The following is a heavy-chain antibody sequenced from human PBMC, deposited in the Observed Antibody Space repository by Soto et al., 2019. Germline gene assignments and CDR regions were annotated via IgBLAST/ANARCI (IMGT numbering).Heavy chain of an antibody. J-gene: IGHJ4*02. CDR2: IYWDDDK. V-gene: IGHV2-5*02. D-gene: IGHD4-4*01. CDR3: ARLTDLYSMFDF. CDR1: GFSLSTREVG. Sequence: SGPTLVNPTQTLTPTCTFSGFSLSTREVGVGWIRQPPGKALELLGIIYWDDDKRYSPLLNKRHTITKDTSKTQVVLTMTNMDSVDTGTYYFARLTDLYSMFDFWGQGTKVTVSS.